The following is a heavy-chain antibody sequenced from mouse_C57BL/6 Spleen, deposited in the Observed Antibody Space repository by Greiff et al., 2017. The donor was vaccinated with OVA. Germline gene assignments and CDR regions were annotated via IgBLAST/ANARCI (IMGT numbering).Heavy chain of an antibody. J-gene: IGHJ3*01. D-gene: IGHD4-1*01. CDR3: AREGTGTKPAWCAY. Sequence: VQLQQSGPELVKPGASVKISCKASGYAFSSSWMNWVKQRPGKGLEWIGRIYPGDGDTNYNGKFKGKATLTADKSSSTAYMQLSSLTSEDSAVYFCAREGTGTKPAWCAYWGQGTLVTVSA. CDR2: IYPGDGDT. CDR1: GYAFSSSW. V-gene: IGHV1-82*01.